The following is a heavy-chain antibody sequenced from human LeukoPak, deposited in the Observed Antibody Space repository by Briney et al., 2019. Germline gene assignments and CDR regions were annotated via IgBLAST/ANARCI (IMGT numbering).Heavy chain of an antibody. CDR3: AKQVTMVRGVFAPIDY. Sequence: GGSLRLSCAASGFTFSSYGMSWVRQAPGKGLEWVSAISGSGVSTYYADSVKGRFTISRDNSKNTVYLQMNSLRAEDTAVYYCAKQVTMVRGVFAPIDYWGQGTLVTVSS. CDR2: ISGSGVST. CDR1: GFTFSSYG. D-gene: IGHD3-10*01. J-gene: IGHJ4*02. V-gene: IGHV3-23*01.